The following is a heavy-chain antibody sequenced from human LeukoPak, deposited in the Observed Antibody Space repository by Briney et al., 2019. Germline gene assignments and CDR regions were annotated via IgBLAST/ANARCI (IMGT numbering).Heavy chain of an antibody. Sequence: GGSLRLSCAASGFTFSSYGMHWVRQPPGKGLVWVARITSDGISTTYADSVKGRFTISRDNAKNTLYLQINSLRAEDTAVYYCARVWYHAFDYWGQGTLVTVSS. D-gene: IGHD2-2*01. CDR3: ARVWYHAFDY. CDR2: ITSDGIST. J-gene: IGHJ4*02. CDR1: GFTFSSYG. V-gene: IGHV3-74*03.